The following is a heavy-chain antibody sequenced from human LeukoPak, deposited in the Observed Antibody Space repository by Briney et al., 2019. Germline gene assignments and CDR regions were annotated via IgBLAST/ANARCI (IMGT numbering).Heavy chain of an antibody. J-gene: IGHJ4*02. V-gene: IGHV4-4*07. CDR3: ARDLLHDYADSTGY. CDR2: IYTSGST. Sequence: PSETLSLTCTVSGCTISSYYWSWIRQPAGKGLEWIGRIYTSGSTNYNPSLKNRDTMSVDTSKNQFSLKLGSVTAADTAVYYCARDLLHDYADSTGYWGRGTLVTVSS. D-gene: IGHD4-17*01. CDR1: GCTISSYY.